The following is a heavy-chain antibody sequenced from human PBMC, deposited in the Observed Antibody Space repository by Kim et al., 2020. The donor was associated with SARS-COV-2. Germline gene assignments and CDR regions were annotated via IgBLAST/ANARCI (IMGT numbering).Heavy chain of an antibody. D-gene: IGHD3-3*01. CDR2: INPSGGST. CDR3: ARDQTSSGIFGVMRPYYGMDV. J-gene: IGHJ6*02. CDR1: GYTFTSYY. V-gene: IGHV1-46*01. Sequence: ASVKVSCKASGYTFTSYYMHWVRQAPGQGLEWMGIINPSGGSTSYAQKFQGRVTMTRDTSTSTVYMELSSLRSEDTAVYYCARDQTSSGIFGVMRPYYGMDVWGQGTTVTVSS.